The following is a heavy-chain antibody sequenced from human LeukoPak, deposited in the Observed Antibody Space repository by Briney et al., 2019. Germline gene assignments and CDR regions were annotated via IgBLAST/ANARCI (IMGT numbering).Heavy chain of an antibody. CDR2: IRSKAYGGTT. CDR3: TRIDYNLYYYYGMDV. V-gene: IGHV3-49*03. CDR1: GFTFGDYA. J-gene: IGHJ6*02. D-gene: IGHD4-11*01. Sequence: GGSLRLSCTASGFTFGDYAMSWFRQAPGKGLEWVGFIRSKAYGGTTEYAASVKGRFIISRDDSKSIAYLQMNSLKTEDTAVYYCTRIDYNLYYYYGMDVWGQGTTVTVSS.